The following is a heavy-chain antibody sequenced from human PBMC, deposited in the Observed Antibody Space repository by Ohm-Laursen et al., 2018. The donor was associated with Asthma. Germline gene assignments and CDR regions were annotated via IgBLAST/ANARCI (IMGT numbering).Heavy chain of an antibody. D-gene: IGHD4-17*01. CDR3: ASSKGYGDYQSLDY. CDR2: INTGTGDT. CDR1: GYTFTSYA. J-gene: IGHJ4*02. Sequence: SVKVSCKASGYTFTSYAMHWVRQAPGQRLEWMGWINTGTGDTYYSQKFQGRVTITTDTSATTAFLELGSLRYEDTAVYYCASSKGYGDYQSLDYWGQGTLVTVSS. V-gene: IGHV1-3*04.